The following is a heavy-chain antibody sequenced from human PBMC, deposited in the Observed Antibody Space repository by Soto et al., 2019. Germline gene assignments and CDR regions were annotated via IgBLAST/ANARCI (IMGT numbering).Heavy chain of an antibody. Sequence: QVQLVESGGGLVKPGGSLRLSCAASGFTFSEYYMSWIRQAPGKGLEWVSYISASGRTTYYADSVRGRVTVSRDNAKNSLYLQMNSLRDDDTAVYYCARPLVPAAKYYFYMDVWGQGTAVTVSS. J-gene: IGHJ6*03. CDR3: ARPLVPAAKYYFYMDV. CDR1: GFTFSEYY. V-gene: IGHV3-11*01. D-gene: IGHD2-2*01. CDR2: ISASGRTT.